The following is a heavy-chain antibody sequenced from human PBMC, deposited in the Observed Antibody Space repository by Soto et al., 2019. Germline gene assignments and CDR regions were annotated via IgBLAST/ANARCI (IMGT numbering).Heavy chain of an antibody. CDR3: ARATADTTSGYYYYYGMDV. V-gene: IGHV4-30-2*01. CDR1: GGSISSGGYS. Sequence: SETLSLTCAVSGGSISSGGYSWSWIRQPPGKGLEWIGHIYHSGSTYYNPSLKSRVTISVDRSKNQFSLKLSSVTAADTAVYYCARATADTTSGYYYYYGMDVWGQGTTVTVSS. CDR2: IYHSGST. J-gene: IGHJ6*02. D-gene: IGHD5-12*01.